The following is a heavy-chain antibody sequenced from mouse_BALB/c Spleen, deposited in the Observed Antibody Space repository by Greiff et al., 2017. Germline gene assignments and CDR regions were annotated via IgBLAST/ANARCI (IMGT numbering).Heavy chain of an antibody. CDR2: ISSGGSYT. J-gene: IGHJ3*01. Sequence: EVQGVESGGGLVKPGGSLKLSCAASGFTFSSYAMSWVRQSPEKRLVWVAEISSGGSYTYYPDTVTGRFTISRDNAKNTLYLEMSSLRSEDTAMYYCARGELSYDYVFAYWGQGTLVTVSA. CDR3: ARGELSYDYVFAY. V-gene: IGHV5-9-4*01. D-gene: IGHD2-4*01. CDR1: GFTFSSYA.